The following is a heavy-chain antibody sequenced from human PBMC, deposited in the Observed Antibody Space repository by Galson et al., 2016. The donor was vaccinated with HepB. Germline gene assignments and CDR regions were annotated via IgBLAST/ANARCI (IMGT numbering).Heavy chain of an antibody. CDR2: IYPGDSDT. V-gene: IGHV5-51*01. CDR1: GYSFTNYW. D-gene: IGHD5-12*01. J-gene: IGHJ3*02. CDR3: ARRGVLVAPERDAFDI. Sequence: SGAEVKKPGESLKISCKGSGYSFTNYWIAWVRQMPGRGLEWMGLIYPGDSDTTYSPSFQGQVTISADKSISTAYLQWSSLKASDTAMYYCARRGVLVAPERDAFDIWGQGTVVTVSS.